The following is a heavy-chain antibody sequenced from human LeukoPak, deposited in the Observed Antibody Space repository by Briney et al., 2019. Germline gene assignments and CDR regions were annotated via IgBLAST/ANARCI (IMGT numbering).Heavy chain of an antibody. CDR1: GFTFSSYA. Sequence: GGSLRLSCAASGFTFSSYAMSWVRQAPGKGLEWVSAISGSGGSTYYADSVKGRFTISRDNSKNTLYLQMNSLRAEDTAVYYCARQGGSGSSEFDYWGQGTLVTVSS. V-gene: IGHV3-23*01. CDR3: ARQGGSGSSEFDY. CDR2: ISGSGGST. J-gene: IGHJ4*02. D-gene: IGHD3-10*01.